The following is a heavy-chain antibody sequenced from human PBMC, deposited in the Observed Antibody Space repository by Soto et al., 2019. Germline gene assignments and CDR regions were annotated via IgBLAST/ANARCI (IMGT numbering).Heavy chain of an antibody. CDR2: ISGGSEYI. CDR1: GFLFGDYY. J-gene: IGHJ6*02. CDR3: TRDPRRMDV. V-gene: IGHV3-11*06. Sequence: QVRLVESGGGLVKPGESLRLSCAASGFLFGDYYMPWIRQVPGKGLECLSYISGGSEYINYADSVKGRFTVSRDNAKNLMYLQMNSLRAEDAATYYCTRDPRRMDVWGQGTTVTVSS.